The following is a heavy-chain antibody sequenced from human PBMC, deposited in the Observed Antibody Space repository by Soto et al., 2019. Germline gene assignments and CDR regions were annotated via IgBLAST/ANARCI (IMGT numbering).Heavy chain of an antibody. J-gene: IGHJ6*02. CDR3: ARGDRGGSGSPASYYYSGLDV. CDR2: VSAGGGMT. Sequence: GWSLRLSCAASGFTFSSYAMSWVRQAPGKGLEWVSSVSAGGGMTYYSDSVKVRFTISRDNSNNALFLQMNSLRIEDTALYYCARGDRGGSGSPASYYYSGLDVWGQGTTVTVSS. CDR1: GFTFSSYA. D-gene: IGHD3-10*01. V-gene: IGHV3-23*01.